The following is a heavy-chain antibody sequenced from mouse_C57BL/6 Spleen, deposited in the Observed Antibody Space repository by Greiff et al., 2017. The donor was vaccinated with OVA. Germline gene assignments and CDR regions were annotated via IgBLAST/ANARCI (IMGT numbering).Heavy chain of an antibody. J-gene: IGHJ1*03. CDR1: GYTFTSYW. CDR2: IYPGSGST. V-gene: IGHV1-55*01. Sequence: QVQLQQPGAELVKPGASVKMSCKASGYTFTSYWITWVKQRPGQGLEWIGDIYPGSGSTNYNEKFKSKATLTVDTSSSTAYMQLSSLTSEDSAVYYCARRGYSNYLGYFDVWGTGTTVTVSS. CDR3: ARRGYSNYLGYFDV. D-gene: IGHD2-5*01.